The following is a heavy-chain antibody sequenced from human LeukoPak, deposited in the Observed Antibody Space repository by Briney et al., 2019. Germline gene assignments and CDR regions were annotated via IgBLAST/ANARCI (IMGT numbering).Heavy chain of an antibody. CDR1: GYTFSSYA. CDR2: INTNTGNP. J-gene: IGHJ5*02. D-gene: IGHD2-2*02. CDR3: ARSFVVVPGAIDWFDP. V-gene: IGHV7-4-1*02. Sequence: GASVKVSCKASGYTFSSYAMNWVRHSPGQGLEWMGWINTNTGNPVYAQGFTGRFVFSLDTLVRTAYLQINSLKAEDTAVYYCARSFVVVPGAIDWFDPWGQGTLVTVSS.